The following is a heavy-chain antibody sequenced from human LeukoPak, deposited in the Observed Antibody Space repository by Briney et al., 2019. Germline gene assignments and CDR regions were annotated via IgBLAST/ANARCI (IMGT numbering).Heavy chain of an antibody. Sequence: ASVKVSCKASGYTFTSYGISWVRQAPGQGLECMGWISAYNGNTNYAQKLQGRVTMTTDTSTSTAYMELRSLRSDDTAVYYCARDQSVVGTPPSYYYYYMDVWGKGTTVTVSS. D-gene: IGHD1-7*01. V-gene: IGHV1-18*01. J-gene: IGHJ6*03. CDR3: ARDQSVVGTPPSYYYYYMDV. CDR1: GYTFTSYG. CDR2: ISAYNGNT.